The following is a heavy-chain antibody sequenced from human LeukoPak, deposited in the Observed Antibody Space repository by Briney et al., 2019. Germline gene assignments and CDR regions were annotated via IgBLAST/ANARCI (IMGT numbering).Heavy chain of an antibody. CDR2: ISGSGGST. V-gene: IGHV3-23*01. J-gene: IGHJ3*02. D-gene: IGHD3-22*01. Sequence: PGGSLRLSRAASGFTFSSYAMSWVRQAPGKGLEWVSAISGSGGSTYYADSVKGRFTISRDNSKNTLYLQMNSLRAEDTAVYYCAGKLARRYYYDSSGYYYYAFDIWGQGTMVTVSS. CDR3: AGKLARRYYYDSSGYYYYAFDI. CDR1: GFTFSSYA.